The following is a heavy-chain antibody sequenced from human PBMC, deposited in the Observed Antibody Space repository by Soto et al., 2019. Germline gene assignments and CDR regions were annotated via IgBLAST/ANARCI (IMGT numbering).Heavy chain of an antibody. V-gene: IGHV3-66*01. CDR2: IYAGGTT. CDR3: ANDFGERPM. CDR1: GFTVGRNY. Sequence: GGSLRLSCAASGFTVGRNYMSWIRQVPGKGLEWVSFIYAGGTTYYADSVKGRFTISRDNSKNTLYLQMNSLRAEDTAVYYCANDFGERPMWGQGTMVTVSS. D-gene: IGHD4-17*01. J-gene: IGHJ3*01.